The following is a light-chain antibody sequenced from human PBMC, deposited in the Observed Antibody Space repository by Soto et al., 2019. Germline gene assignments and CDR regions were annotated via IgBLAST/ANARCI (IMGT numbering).Light chain of an antibody. CDR3: ATWDDSLNGYVV. V-gene: IGLV1-44*01. CDR1: SSNIGSNT. J-gene: IGLJ2*01. CDR2: SNK. Sequence: QSVLTQPPSASGTPGQRVTIFCSGRSSNIGSNTVNWYQQLPGTAPKLLIYSNKQRPSGVPDRFSGSKSGTSASLAISGLQSEDEADYYCATWDDSLNGYVVFGGGTKVTVL.